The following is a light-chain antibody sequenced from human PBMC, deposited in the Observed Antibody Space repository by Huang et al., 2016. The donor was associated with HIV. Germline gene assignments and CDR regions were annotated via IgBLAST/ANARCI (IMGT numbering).Light chain of an antibody. J-gene: IGKJ1*01. CDR2: AAS. V-gene: IGKV1D-8*01. Sequence: IWMTQSPSLLSASKGDKVTINCLLSQCIDSYLSWYQQKPVTATELLISAASTWQGVVPSSFTGSGCGTDCTLTISRPQSEDFATYYCHQYYTFPWTFGQGTKVDVK. CDR1: QCIDSY. CDR3: HQYYTFPWT.